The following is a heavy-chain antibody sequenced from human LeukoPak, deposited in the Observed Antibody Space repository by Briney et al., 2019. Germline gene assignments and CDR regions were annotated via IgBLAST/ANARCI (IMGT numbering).Heavy chain of an antibody. V-gene: IGHV1-69*13. CDR1: GYTFTSYY. CDR2: IIPIFGTA. CDR3: ARDLRGGYYDSSALDY. D-gene: IGHD3-22*01. Sequence: GASVKVSCKASGYTFTSYYIHWVRQAPGQGLEWMGGIIPIFGTANYAQKFQGRVTITADESTSTAYMELSSLRSEDTAVYYCARDLRGGYYDSSALDYWGQGTLVTVSS. J-gene: IGHJ4*02.